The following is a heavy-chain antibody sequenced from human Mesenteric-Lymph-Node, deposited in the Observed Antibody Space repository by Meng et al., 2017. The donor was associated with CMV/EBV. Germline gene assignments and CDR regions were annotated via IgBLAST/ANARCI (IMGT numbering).Heavy chain of an antibody. D-gene: IGHD3-3*01. CDR2: ISYDGSNN. CDR1: GFTFSNYA. Sequence: GESLKISCAASGFTFSNYAMHWVRQAPGKGLEWVAFISYDGSNNYYADSVKGRFTISRDNSKNTLYLQMNSLRAEDTALYYCARDRQGRGYYFYYGMDVWGQGTTVTVSS. J-gene: IGHJ6*02. CDR3: ARDRQGRGYYFYYGMDV. V-gene: IGHV3-30-3*01.